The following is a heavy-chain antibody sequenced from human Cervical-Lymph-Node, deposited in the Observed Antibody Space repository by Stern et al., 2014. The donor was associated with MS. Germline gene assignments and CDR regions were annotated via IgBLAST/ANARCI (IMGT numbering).Heavy chain of an antibody. CDR1: GGSISSYY. Sequence: VQLVESGPGLVKPSETLSLTCSVSGGSISSYYWNWIRQPPGKGLEWIANVHYSGTTNYNPSLKSRVTLLPDTSMNTIYLKLPSGTAADTAVYYCAGSGTYYPDYWGQGILVTVSS. V-gene: IGHV4-59*08. CDR2: VHYSGTT. J-gene: IGHJ4*02. CDR3: AGSGTYYPDY. D-gene: IGHD3-3*01.